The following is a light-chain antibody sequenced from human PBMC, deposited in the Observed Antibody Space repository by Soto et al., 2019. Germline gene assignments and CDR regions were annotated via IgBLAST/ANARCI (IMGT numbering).Light chain of an antibody. CDR1: SSDVGDYNS. Sequence: SALTQPRSVSGSPGQSVTVSCIGTSSDVGDYNSVSWYQQHPGKAPKLMIYDVSKRPSGVPDRFSGSKSGNTASLTISGLQAEDEGDYYCCSYVGGYSYVFGIGTKLTVL. CDR2: DVS. CDR3: CSYVGGYSYV. J-gene: IGLJ1*01. V-gene: IGLV2-11*01.